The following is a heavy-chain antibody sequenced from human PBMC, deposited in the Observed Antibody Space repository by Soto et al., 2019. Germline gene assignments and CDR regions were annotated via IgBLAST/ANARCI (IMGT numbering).Heavy chain of an antibody. Sequence: LRLSCAASGFTFSNAWMSWVRQAPGRGLEWVGRIKSKTDGGTTDYAAPVKGRFTISRDDSKNTLYLQMNSLKTEDTAVYYCTTSYDSSGYLDYWGQGTLVTVSS. CDR2: IKSKTDGGTT. V-gene: IGHV3-15*01. CDR3: TTSYDSSGYLDY. J-gene: IGHJ4*02. CDR1: GFTFSNAW. D-gene: IGHD3-22*01.